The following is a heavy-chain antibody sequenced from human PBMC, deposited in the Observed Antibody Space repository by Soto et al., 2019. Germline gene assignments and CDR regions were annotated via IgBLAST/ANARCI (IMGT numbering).Heavy chain of an antibody. Sequence: PXETLCLTCAVYGWSFSGYYWNWIRQPPGKGLEWIGEIDHSGYTNYNPSLKSRVTISVDTSKNQFSLRLTSVTAADTAVYYCARVRDWFDHWGQGTLVTVSS. CDR2: IDHSGYT. V-gene: IGHV4-34*01. D-gene: IGHD3-3*01. CDR1: GWSFSGYY. J-gene: IGHJ5*02. CDR3: ARVRDWFDH.